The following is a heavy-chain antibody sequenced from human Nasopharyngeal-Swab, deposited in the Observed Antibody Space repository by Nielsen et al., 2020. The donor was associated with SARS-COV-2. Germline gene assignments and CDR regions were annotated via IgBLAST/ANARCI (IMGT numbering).Heavy chain of an antibody. D-gene: IGHD6-19*01. J-gene: IGHJ4*02. Sequence: SETLSLTCTVSGGSISGYYWSWIRQPPGKGLEWIGEISHYGSTNYNPSLKSPVTISVDTSKNQFSLKLSSVTAADTAVYYCARGRSSGWYHYYFDYWGQGTLVTVSS. V-gene: IGHV4-34*01. CDR2: ISHYGST. CDR3: ARGRSSGWYHYYFDY. CDR1: GGSISGYY.